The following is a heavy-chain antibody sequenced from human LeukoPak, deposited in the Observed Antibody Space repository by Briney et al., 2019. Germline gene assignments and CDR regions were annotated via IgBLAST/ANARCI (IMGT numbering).Heavy chain of an antibody. V-gene: IGHV4-39*07. J-gene: IGHJ5*02. CDR3: ARKWGGLLGRGFDP. CDR1: GGSISRSNYY. D-gene: IGHD1-26*01. Sequence: PSETLSLTCTVSGGSISRSNYYWGWIRQPPGKGLEWIGSIYYIGSTYYNPSLKSRVTISVDTSKNQFSLKLSSVTAADTAVYYCARKWGGLLGRGFDPWGQGTLVTVSS. CDR2: IYYIGST.